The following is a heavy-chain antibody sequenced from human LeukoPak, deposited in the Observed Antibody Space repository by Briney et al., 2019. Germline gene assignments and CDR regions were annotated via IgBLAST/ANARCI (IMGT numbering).Heavy chain of an antibody. J-gene: IGHJ4*02. CDR2: IYYSGST. V-gene: IGHV4-59*01. CDR3: ARSPPGWLQSYYFDY. Sequence: SETLSLTCTVSGGSISSYYWSWIRQPPGKGLEWIGYIYYSGSTDYNPSLKSRVAISVDTSKNQFSLKLSSVTAADTAVYYCARSPPGWLQSYYFDYWGQGTLVTVSS. CDR1: GGSISSYY. D-gene: IGHD5-24*01.